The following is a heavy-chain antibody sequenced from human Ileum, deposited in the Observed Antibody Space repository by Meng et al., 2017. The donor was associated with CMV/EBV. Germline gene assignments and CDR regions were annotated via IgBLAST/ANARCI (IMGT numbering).Heavy chain of an antibody. CDR2: ISGSALTT. J-gene: IGHJ4*02. CDR1: GFTFNNYA. V-gene: IGHV3-23*01. Sequence: GSLRLSCAASGFTFNNYAMSWVRQAPGKGLEWVSSISGSALTTYYTDSVRGRFTISRDNSKNTLYLQINSLRAEDTAIYYCAKDMVFWGRGTLVTVSS. D-gene: IGHD2-8*01. CDR3: AKDMVF.